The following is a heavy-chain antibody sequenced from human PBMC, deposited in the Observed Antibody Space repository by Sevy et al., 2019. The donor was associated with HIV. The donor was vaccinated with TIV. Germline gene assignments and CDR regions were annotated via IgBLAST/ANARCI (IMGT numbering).Heavy chain of an antibody. CDR2: ISYDGSNK. CDR1: GFTFSSYG. D-gene: IGHD3-3*01. V-gene: IGHV3-30*18. CDR3: AKDRNFWSGYYYYYYYMDV. J-gene: IGHJ6*03. Sequence: GGSLRLSCAASGFTFSSYGMHWVRQAPGKGLEWVAVISYDGSNKYYADSVKGRFTISRDNSKNTLYLQMNSLRAEDTAVYYCAKDRNFWSGYYYYYYYMDVWGKGTTVTVSS.